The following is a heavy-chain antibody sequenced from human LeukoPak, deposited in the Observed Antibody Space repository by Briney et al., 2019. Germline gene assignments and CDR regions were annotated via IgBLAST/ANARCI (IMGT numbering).Heavy chain of an antibody. J-gene: IGHJ4*02. CDR3: VKSIDRTKAPAWGYYFDR. Sequence: PGRSLRLSCAASRCNFNDFAMHWVRQAPGKGLEWVSGIGYNTGVIDYADSVKGRFTISRDNAKNSLYLQMNSLRTEDTAFYYCVKSIDRTKAPAWGYYFDRWGQGTLVTVSS. CDR2: IGYNTGVI. D-gene: IGHD1-14*01. V-gene: IGHV3-9*01. CDR1: RCNFNDFA.